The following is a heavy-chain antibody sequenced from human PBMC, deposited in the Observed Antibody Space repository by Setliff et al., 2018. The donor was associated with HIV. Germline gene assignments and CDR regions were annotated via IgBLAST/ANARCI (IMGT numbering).Heavy chain of an antibody. CDR1: NYSINSGYY. V-gene: IGHV4-38-2*02. CDR3: ARDPYCPNTCYEDFTFDS. CDR2: IYSSGIT. J-gene: IGHJ4*02. Sequence: PSETLSLTCAVSNYSINSGYYWGWIRQPPGKGLEWIGSIYSSGITNYNPSLKSRLTISLDTSKNQFSLQVTSVTAADTAVYYCARDPYCPNTCYEDFTFDSWGQGTLVTVSS. D-gene: IGHD2-8*01.